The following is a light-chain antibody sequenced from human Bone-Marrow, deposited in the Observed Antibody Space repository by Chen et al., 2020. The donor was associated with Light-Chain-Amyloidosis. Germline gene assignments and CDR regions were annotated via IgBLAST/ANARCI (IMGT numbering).Light chain of an antibody. CDR3: QSYQGSSQGV. J-gene: IGLJ3*02. V-gene: IGLV6-57*01. CDR2: EDD. CDR1: SGSIATNY. Sequence: NFMLTQPHSVSESPGKTVIISCTRSSGSIATNYVLWYQQRPGSSPTTVIYEDDQRPSGVPDRFSGSIDRSSNSASLTISGLKAEDEADYYCQSYQGSSQGVFGGGTKLTV.